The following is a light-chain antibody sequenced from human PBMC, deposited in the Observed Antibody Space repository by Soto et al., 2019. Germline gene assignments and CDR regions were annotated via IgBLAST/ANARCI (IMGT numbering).Light chain of an antibody. J-gene: IGKJ1*01. CDR3: QQYGSSRT. V-gene: IGKV3-20*01. Sequence: EIVLTQSPGTLSLSPGERATLSCRASQSVSSSYLAWYQQKPGQAPRLLIYGASSRATGIPDRFSGSGSGTYFTLTSSKLGPEDFAVYYCQQYGSSRTFGQGTKV. CDR1: QSVSSSY. CDR2: GAS.